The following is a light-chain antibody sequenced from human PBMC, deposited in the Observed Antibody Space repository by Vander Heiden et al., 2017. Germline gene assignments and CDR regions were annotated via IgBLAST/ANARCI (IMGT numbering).Light chain of an antibody. V-gene: IGKV3-15*01. CDR3: QQYNNWPPMYT. CDR1: QSVSSN. CDR2: GAS. Sequence: EIVVTPSPPALSVSPGGRATLSCRASQSVSSNLAWYQQKPGQAPRLLIYGASTRATGIPARFSGSGSGTEFTLTISSLQSEDFAVYYCQQYNNWPPMYTFGQGTKLEIK. J-gene: IGKJ2*01.